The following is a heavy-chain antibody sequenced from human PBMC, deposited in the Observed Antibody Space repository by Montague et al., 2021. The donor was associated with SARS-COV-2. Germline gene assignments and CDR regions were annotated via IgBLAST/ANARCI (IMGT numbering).Heavy chain of an antibody. CDR2: IYNTGST. CDR1: GDSISSSSYH. V-gene: IGHV4-39*01. D-gene: IGHD3-22*01. J-gene: IGHJ3*02. Sequence: SETLSLTCTVSGDSISSSSYHWCWLLQPRRKRLEWIGSIYNTGSTYYNPSINRRGTITVDTSKNQFFMKLSSVTAAATAVYYCARHGNYETYDALAIWGQGTMVTVSS. CDR3: ARHGNYETYDALAI.